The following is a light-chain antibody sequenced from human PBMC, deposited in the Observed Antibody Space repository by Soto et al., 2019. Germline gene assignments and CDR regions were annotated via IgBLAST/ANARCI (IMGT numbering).Light chain of an antibody. J-gene: IGLJ2*01. CDR3: SSYTTSNTLV. Sequence: QSALTQPASVSGSPGQSITISCTGTSSDVGAYTYVSWYQQHPRKAPKLMSFEVSDRPSGVSNRFSGSKSGNTASLTISGLQAEDEADYYCSSYTTSNTLVFGGGTKLTVL. CDR1: SSDVGAYTY. V-gene: IGLV2-14*01. CDR2: EVS.